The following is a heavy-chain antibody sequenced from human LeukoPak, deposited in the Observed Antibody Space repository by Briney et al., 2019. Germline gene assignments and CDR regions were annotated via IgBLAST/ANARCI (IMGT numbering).Heavy chain of an antibody. D-gene: IGHD3-22*01. Sequence: GASVKVSCKASGYTFTSYGISWVRQAPGQGLEWMGIINPSGGSTSYAQKFQGRVTMTRDMSTSTVYMELSSLRSEDTAVYYCARAPKPYDSSGYYRKSPSFDYWGQGTLVTVSS. CDR1: GYTFTSYG. V-gene: IGHV1-46*01. J-gene: IGHJ4*02. CDR3: ARAPKPYDSSGYYRKSPSFDY. CDR2: INPSGGST.